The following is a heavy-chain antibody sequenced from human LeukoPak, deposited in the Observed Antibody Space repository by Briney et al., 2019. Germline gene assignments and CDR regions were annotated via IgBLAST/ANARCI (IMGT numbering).Heavy chain of an antibody. J-gene: IGHJ4*02. CDR2: INQDGSAK. CDR1: GFMFTSYW. D-gene: IGHD5-18*01. CDR3: ARHLSGITGYTYGRGIDY. V-gene: IGHV3-7*01. Sequence: GGSLRLSCAASGFMFTSYWMSWVRQAPGKGLEWVANINQDGSAKYYVDSVKGRFTISRDNAKKSLYLQMNSLGAEDTAVYYCARHLSGITGYTYGRGIDYWGQGTLLTVSS.